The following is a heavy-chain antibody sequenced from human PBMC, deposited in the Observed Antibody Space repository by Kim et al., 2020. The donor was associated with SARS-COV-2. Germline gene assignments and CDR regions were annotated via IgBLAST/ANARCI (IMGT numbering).Heavy chain of an antibody. CDR2: INHSGST. CDR3: ARGGGYSGSYLLDY. D-gene: IGHD1-26*01. CDR1: GGSFSGYY. Sequence: SETLSLTCAVYGGSFSGYYWSWIRQPPGKGLEWIGEINHSGSTNYNPSLKSRVTISVDTSKNQFSLKLSSVTAADTAVYYCARGGGYSGSYLLDYWGQGT. J-gene: IGHJ4*02. V-gene: IGHV4-34*01.